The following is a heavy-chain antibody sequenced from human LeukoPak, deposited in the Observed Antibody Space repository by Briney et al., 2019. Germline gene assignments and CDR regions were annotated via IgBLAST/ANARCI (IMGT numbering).Heavy chain of an antibody. CDR1: GYTFTSYY. D-gene: IGHD3-10*01. V-gene: IGHV1-46*01. CDR2: INPSGGST. CDR3: ARGPGSRGIFDY. J-gene: IGHJ4*02. Sequence: ASVKVSCKASGYTFTSYYIHWVRQAPGQGLEWMGIINPSGGSTTYAQKFQGRVAMTRDTSTSRVYMEVSSLRSEDTAVYYCARGPGSRGIFDYWGQGTLVTVSS.